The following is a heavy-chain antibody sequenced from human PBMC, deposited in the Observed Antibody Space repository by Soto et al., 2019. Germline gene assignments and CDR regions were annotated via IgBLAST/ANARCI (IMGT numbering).Heavy chain of an antibody. CDR1: GGSISSYY. D-gene: IGHD4-4*01. J-gene: IGHJ6*03. Sequence: SETLSLTCTVSGGSISSYYWSWIRQPPGKGLEWIGYIYYSGSTNYNPSLKSRVTISVDTSKNQFSLKLSSVTAADTAVYYCARDATVTTIGYYYYYMDVWGKGTTVTVSS. CDR3: ARDATVTTIGYYYYYMDV. V-gene: IGHV4-59*01. CDR2: IYYSGST.